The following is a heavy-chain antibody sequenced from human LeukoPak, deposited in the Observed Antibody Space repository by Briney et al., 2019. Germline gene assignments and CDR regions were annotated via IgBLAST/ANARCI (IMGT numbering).Heavy chain of an antibody. CDR2: IYYSGSA. V-gene: IGHV4-59*01. Sequence: SETLSLTCTVSGGSISSYYWSWIRQPPGRGLEWIGYIYYSGSANYHPSLKSRVTISVDTSKNRFSLRLTSVTAADTAVYYCARTTEGGYTYGYFYYYYMDVWGKGTTVTISS. CDR3: ARTTEGGYTYGYFYYYYMDV. CDR1: GGSISSYY. J-gene: IGHJ6*03. D-gene: IGHD5-18*01.